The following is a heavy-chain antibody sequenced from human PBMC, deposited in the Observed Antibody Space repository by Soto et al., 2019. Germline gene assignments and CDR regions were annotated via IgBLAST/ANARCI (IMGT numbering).Heavy chain of an antibody. Sequence: GGSLRLSCAASGFTLSTHCMNWVRQAPGKGLEWVANIREDGSEKYYVDSVKGRFTVSRDNAKNSLYLQMNSLRADDTAVYYCARDSLTAPGTFDYWGQGTLVTVSS. V-gene: IGHV3-7*01. CDR1: GFTLSTHC. D-gene: IGHD6-13*01. CDR2: IREDGSEK. CDR3: ARDSLTAPGTFDY. J-gene: IGHJ4*02.